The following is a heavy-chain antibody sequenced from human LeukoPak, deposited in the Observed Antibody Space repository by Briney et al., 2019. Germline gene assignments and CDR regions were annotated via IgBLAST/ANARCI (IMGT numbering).Heavy chain of an antibody. J-gene: IGHJ4*02. V-gene: IGHV4-39*01. Sequence: SETLSLTCTVSGGSISSSSYYWGWIRQPPGKGLEWIGSIYYSGSTYYNPSLKSRITISVDTSKNQFSLKLSSVTAADTAVYYCARYYDILTGYRRYAAFDYWGQGTLVTVSS. CDR2: IYYSGST. CDR3: ARYYDILTGYRRYAAFDY. D-gene: IGHD3-9*01. CDR1: GGSISSSSYY.